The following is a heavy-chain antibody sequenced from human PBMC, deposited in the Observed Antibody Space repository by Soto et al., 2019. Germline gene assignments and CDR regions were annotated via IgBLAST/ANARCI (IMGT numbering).Heavy chain of an antibody. CDR3: AKEVWCCPMDV. Sequence: QVQLVESGGGVVQPGRSLRLSCAASGFTFSSYGMHWVRQAPGKGLEWVAAISYDGSNEYYADSVKGRFTISRDNSKNALYVQMNSLRAGDTAVYYCAKEVWCCPMDVWGQGTTVTVSS. CDR1: GFTFSSYG. CDR2: ISYDGSNE. V-gene: IGHV3-30*18. J-gene: IGHJ6*02. D-gene: IGHD2-8*01.